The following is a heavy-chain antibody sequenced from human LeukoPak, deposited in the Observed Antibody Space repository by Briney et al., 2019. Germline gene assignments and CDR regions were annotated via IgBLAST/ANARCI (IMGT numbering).Heavy chain of an antibody. CDR2: IWYDGSNK. D-gene: IGHD2-2*01. J-gene: IGHJ3*02. CDR3: ARTPERYCSSTSCYGDAFDI. Sequence: GGSLRLSCAASGFTFSSYGMHWVRQAPGKGLEWVAVIWYDGSNKYYADSVKGRFTISRDNSKNTLYLQMNSLRAEDTAVYYCARTPERYCSSTSCYGDAFDIWGQGTMVTVSP. V-gene: IGHV3-33*01. CDR1: GFTFSSYG.